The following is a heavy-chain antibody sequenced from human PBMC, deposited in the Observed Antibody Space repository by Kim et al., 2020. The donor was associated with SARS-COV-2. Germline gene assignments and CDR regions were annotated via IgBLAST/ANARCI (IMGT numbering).Heavy chain of an antibody. J-gene: IGHJ4*02. D-gene: IGHD3-10*01. Sequence: SDGRRASYAGSVKGRVTISRDSAKNTVYLQMNNLRPEETAMYHCANLPPGDWGQGTLVTVSS. V-gene: IGHV3-74*01. CDR3: ANLPPGD. CDR2: SDGRRA.